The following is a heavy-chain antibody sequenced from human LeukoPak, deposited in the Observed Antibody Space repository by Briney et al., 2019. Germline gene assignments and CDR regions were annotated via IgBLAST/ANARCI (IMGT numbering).Heavy chain of an antibody. CDR1: GGSISEDY. J-gene: IGHJ6*03. Sequence: PSETPSLTCTVSGGSISEDYWSWIRQPPGMGLEWIGYIYYSGSTKYNPSLKSRVTISVDTSKNQFSLKLSSVTAADTAVYYCARAATQTYCGGDCYSYYMDVWGKGTTVTVSS. CDR3: ARAATQTYCGGDCYSYYMDV. D-gene: IGHD2-21*01. CDR2: IYYSGST. V-gene: IGHV4-59*01.